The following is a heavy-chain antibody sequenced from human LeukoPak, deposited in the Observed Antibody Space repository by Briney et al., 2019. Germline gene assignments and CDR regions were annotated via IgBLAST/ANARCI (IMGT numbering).Heavy chain of an antibody. V-gene: IGHV1-2*02. Sequence: ASVKVSCKASGGTFSSYAISWVRQAPGQGLEWMGWINPNSGGTNYAQKFQGRVTMTRDTSISTAYMELSRLRSDDTAVYYCARGRIAVAGTFLNYYYGMDVWGQGTTVTVSS. J-gene: IGHJ6*02. CDR3: ARGRIAVAGTFLNYYYGMDV. D-gene: IGHD6-19*01. CDR2: INPNSGGT. CDR1: GGTFSSYA.